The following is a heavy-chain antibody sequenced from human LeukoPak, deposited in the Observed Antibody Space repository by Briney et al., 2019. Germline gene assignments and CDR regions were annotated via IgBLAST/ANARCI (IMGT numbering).Heavy chain of an antibody. J-gene: IGHJ4*02. CDR1: GFTFSNFA. CDR3: TRDRSGSNWR. CDR2: IRSKADGATT. D-gene: IGHD6-13*01. Sequence: GGSLRLSCSASGFTFSNFAMSWVRQAPGKGLEWVGFIRSKADGATTAYAASVKGRFTISRDDSKSIAYLQMNSLKIEDTAVYYCTRDRSGSNWRWGQGTLVTVSS. V-gene: IGHV3-49*04.